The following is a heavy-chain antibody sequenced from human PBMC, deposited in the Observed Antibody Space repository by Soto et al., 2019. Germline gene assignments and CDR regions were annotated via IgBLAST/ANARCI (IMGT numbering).Heavy chain of an antibody. CDR1: GFSFSRHA. J-gene: IGHJ4*02. CDR2: ISKDGSHK. V-gene: IGHV3-30*04. D-gene: IGHD3-10*01. CDR3: ARSRSGAVAASFDS. Sequence: PGGSLRLSWAASGFSFSRHAIHWVRQAPGNVLEWVAVISKDGSHKYYLDSVKGRFTISTDNSKNIRYLKMNSLRDEDTAVYYCARSRSGAVAASFDSWGQGTLVTVSS.